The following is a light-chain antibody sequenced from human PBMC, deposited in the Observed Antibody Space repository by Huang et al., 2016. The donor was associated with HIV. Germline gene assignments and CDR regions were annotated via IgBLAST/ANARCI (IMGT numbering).Light chain of an antibody. CDR3: QRSNWPPT. J-gene: IGKJ4*01. V-gene: IGKV3-11*01. Sequence: EIVLTQSPATLSLSPGESATLSCRASQRVSSSLAWYQQKFGQAPRLLMSAASNRATGIPDRFSGSGSGTDFTLTISSLEPEDFAVYYCQRSNWPPTFGGGTKVEIK. CDR2: AAS. CDR1: QRVSSS.